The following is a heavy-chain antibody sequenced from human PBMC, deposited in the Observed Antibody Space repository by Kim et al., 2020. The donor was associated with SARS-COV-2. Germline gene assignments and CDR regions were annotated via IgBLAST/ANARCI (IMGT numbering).Heavy chain of an antibody. CDR1: GFTFSDYY. CDR3: ARLLGDSSESNWFDP. Sequence: GGSLRLSCAASGFTFSDYYMSWIRQAPGKGLEWVSYISSSGSTIYYADSVKGRFTISRDNAKNSLYLQMNSLRAEDTAVYYCARLLGDSSESNWFDPWGQGTLVTVSS. D-gene: IGHD1-26*01. J-gene: IGHJ5*02. V-gene: IGHV3-11*01. CDR2: ISSSGSTI.